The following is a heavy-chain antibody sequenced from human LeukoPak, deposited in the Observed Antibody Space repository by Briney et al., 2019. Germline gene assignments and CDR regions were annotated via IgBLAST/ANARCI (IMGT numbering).Heavy chain of an antibody. CDR1: GFTVSSNY. J-gene: IGHJ4*02. V-gene: IGHV3-53*01. D-gene: IGHD5-24*01. CDR3: ARGAGYNYPYYFDC. Sequence: GGSLRLSCAASGFTVSSNYMNWVRQAPGKGLEWVSVIYGGGNIYYADSVKGRFTISRDNSKNTLYLQMNSLRAEDTAVYYCARGAGYNYPYYFDCWGQGTLVTVSS. CDR2: IYGGGNI.